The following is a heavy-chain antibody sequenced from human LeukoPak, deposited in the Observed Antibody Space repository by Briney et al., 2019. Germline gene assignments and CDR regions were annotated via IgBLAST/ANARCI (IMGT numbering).Heavy chain of an antibody. Sequence: PKASVKVSCKTSGYSFTGYYIHWVRQAPGQGLQWMGWINPSSGDRIYAQKFQGRVTMTRHTSINTVYMDLRRLTSDDTAVYYCARSPDFSRFDYWGQGTLVTVSS. CDR3: ARSPDFSRFDY. CDR2: INPSSGDR. J-gene: IGHJ4*02. V-gene: IGHV1-2*02. CDR1: GYSFTGYY.